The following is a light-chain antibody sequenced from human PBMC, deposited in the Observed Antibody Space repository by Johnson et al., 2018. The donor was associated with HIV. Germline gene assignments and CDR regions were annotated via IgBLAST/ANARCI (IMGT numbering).Light chain of an antibody. V-gene: IGLV1-51*01. CDR1: SSNIGNNY. CDR3: GTWVSSRGTGF. CDR2: ENS. J-gene: IGLJ1*01. Sequence: QSILTPPPSVSAAPGQKVTISCSGSSSNIGNNYVSWYQQLPGAAPKLLIYENSKRPSGIPDRFSGSKSGRSATLRITGLQTGDEAHYYCGTWVSSRGTGFVGTRTEVTHL.